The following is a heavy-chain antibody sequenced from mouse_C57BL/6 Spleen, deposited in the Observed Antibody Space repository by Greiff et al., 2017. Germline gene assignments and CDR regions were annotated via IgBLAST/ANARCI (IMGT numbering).Heavy chain of an antibody. CDR3: ERLGYSNYGDY. CDR1: GFTFSSYG. J-gene: IGHJ2*01. Sequence: EVKLVESGGDLVKPGGSLKLSCAASGFTFSSYGMSWVRQTPDKRLEWVATISSGGSYTYYPDSVKGRFTISRDNAKNTLYLQMSSLKSEDTAMYYCERLGYSNYGDYWGQGTTLTVSS. D-gene: IGHD2-5*01. CDR2: ISSGGSYT. V-gene: IGHV5-6*01.